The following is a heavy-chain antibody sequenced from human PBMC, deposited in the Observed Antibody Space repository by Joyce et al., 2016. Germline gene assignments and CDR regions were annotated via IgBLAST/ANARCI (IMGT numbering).Heavy chain of an antibody. CDR3: ARDHLAARPQYYYGMDV. Sequence: QIQLVQSGAEVKKPGASVKVSCKASGYTFTTYGVSWVRQAPGQGLEWMGWIHGYNAKTSYAQKFQGRVTFTTDTATSTAYMELRSLRSDDTAVYYCARDHLAARPQYYYGMDVWGQGTTVIVSS. CDR2: IHGYNAKT. D-gene: IGHD6-6*01. V-gene: IGHV1-18*01. CDR1: GYTFTTYG. J-gene: IGHJ6*02.